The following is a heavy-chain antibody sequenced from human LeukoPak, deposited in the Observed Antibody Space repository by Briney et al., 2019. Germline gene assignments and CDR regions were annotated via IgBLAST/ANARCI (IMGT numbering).Heavy chain of an antibody. CDR1: GFTFSSYE. Sequence: QPGGSLRLSCAASGFTFSSYEMNWVRQAPGKGLEWVSYISSSGSTIYYADSVKGRFTISRDNAKNSLYLQMNSLRAEDTAVYYCAKDLHTSTFTDGYWGQGTLVTVSS. CDR3: AKDLHTSTFTDGY. J-gene: IGHJ4*02. V-gene: IGHV3-48*03. CDR2: ISSSGSTI. D-gene: IGHD2-2*01.